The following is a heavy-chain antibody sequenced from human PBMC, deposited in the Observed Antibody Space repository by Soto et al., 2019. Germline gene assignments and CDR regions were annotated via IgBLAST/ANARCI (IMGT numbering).Heavy chain of an antibody. D-gene: IGHD3-9*01. V-gene: IGHV4-30-2*01. CDR2: IYQSGST. CDR3: ARMNILTGYYFDY. J-gene: IGHJ4*02. CDR1: GGSISSGGYS. Sequence: PSDTLSLTCAVSGGSISSGGYSWDWVRQPPGTGLEWIGYIYQSGSTYYNPSLKSRVTISVDRSKNQFSLKLSSVTAADTTVYFCARMNILTGYYFDYWGQGXLVTVYS.